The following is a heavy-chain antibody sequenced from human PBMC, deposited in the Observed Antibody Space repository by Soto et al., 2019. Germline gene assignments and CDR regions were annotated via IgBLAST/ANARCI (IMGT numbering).Heavy chain of an antibody. Sequence: GGSLRLSCTASGFTFSSHAMTWVRQAPGKGLEWVSGLSGSGGSIYYADSVKGRFTISRDNSMNTLYLQMKTLRAEDTAVYYCSKSSSSWYECFCGFWGQGTPVTVSS. CDR3: SKSSSSWYECFCGF. CDR1: GFTFSSHA. D-gene: IGHD6-13*01. CDR2: LSGSGGSI. V-gene: IGHV3-23*01. J-gene: IGHJ4*02.